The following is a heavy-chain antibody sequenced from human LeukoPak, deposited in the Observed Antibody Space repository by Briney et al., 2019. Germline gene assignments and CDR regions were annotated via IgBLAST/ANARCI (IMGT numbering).Heavy chain of an antibody. CDR1: GFTFSFYW. D-gene: IGHD3-22*01. Sequence: PGGSLRLSCVASGFTFSFYWMGWVRQAPGKGLEWVANIKQDGNEKYYVDSARGRFTISRDNAKNSLYLQMNSLRAEDTAVYYCARDEHQYYSESSGRFDYWGQGTLVTVSS. CDR3: ARDEHQYYSESSGRFDY. J-gene: IGHJ4*02. V-gene: IGHV3-7*04. CDR2: IKQDGNEK.